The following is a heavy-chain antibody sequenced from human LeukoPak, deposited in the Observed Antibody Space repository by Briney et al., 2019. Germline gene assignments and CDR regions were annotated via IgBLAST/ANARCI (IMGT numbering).Heavy chain of an antibody. CDR1: GYSISSGYY. CDR2: MYHSGST. V-gene: IGHV4-38-2*02. CDR3: ARENVVVVAATLLNYFDY. D-gene: IGHD2-15*01. Sequence: SETLCLTCTVSGYSISSGYYWGWIRQPPGKGLEWIGSMYHSGSTYYNPSLKSRVTISVDTSKNQFSLKLSSATAADTAVYYCARENVVVVAATLLNYFDYWGQGTLVTVSS. J-gene: IGHJ4*02.